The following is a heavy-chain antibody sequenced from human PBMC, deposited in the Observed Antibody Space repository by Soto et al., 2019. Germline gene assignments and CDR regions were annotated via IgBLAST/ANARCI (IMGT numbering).Heavy chain of an antibody. CDR1: GGSISSSSYY. J-gene: IGHJ4*02. V-gene: IGHV4-39*01. CDR2: IYYSGST. CDR3: ARRVAIFGVVPGFDY. D-gene: IGHD3-3*01. Sequence: SETLSLTCTVSGGSISSSSYYWGWIRQPPGKGLEWIGSIYYSGSTYYNPSLKSRVTISVDTSKNQFSLKLSSVTAADTAVYYCARRVAIFGVVPGFDYWGQGTLVTVSS.